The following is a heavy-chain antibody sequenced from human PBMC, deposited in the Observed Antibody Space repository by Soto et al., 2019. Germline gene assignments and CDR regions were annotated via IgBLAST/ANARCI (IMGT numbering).Heavy chain of an antibody. CDR3: AREGYYYDSSGYGPPSTGMDV. CDR2: IYYSGST. CDR1: GGSISSYY. Sequence: SETLSLSCTVSGGSISSYYWSWIRQPPGKGLEWIGYIYYSGSTNYNPSLKSRVTISVDTSKNQFSLKLSSVTAADTAVYYCAREGYYYDSSGYGPPSTGMDVWGQGTTVTVSS. V-gene: IGHV4-59*01. J-gene: IGHJ6*02. D-gene: IGHD3-22*01.